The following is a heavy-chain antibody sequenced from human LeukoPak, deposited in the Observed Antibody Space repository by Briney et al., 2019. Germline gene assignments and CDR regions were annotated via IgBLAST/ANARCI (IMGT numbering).Heavy chain of an antibody. CDR3: AREFRYCSGGSCYPRYYYYMDV. CDR1: GFTFSSYS. V-gene: IGHV3-48*04. CDR2: ISSSGSTI. D-gene: IGHD2-15*01. Sequence: PGGSLRLSCAASGFTFSSYSMNWVRQAPGKGLEWVSYISSSGSTIYYADSVKGRFTISRDNAKNSLYLQMNSLRAEDTAVYYCAREFRYCSGGSCYPRYYYYMDVWGKGTTVTVSS. J-gene: IGHJ6*03.